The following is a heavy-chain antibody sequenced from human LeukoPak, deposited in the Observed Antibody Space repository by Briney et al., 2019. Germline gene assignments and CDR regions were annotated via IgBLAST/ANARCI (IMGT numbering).Heavy chain of an antibody. D-gene: IGHD5-24*01. CDR3: AKDWMATTPPFDH. J-gene: IGHJ4*02. V-gene: IGHV3-30*18. CDR2: ISYDGSNK. CDR1: GFTFSSYG. Sequence: GRSLRLSCAASGFTFSSYGMHWVRQAPGKGLEWVAVISYDGSNKYYADSVKGRFTISRDNSKNTLSLQMNSLRAEDTAVYYCAKDWMATTPPFDHWGQGTLVTVSS.